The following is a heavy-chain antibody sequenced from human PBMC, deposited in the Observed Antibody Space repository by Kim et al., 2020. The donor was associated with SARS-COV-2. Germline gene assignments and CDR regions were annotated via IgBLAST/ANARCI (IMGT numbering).Heavy chain of an antibody. CDR3: ARDIAARPFDY. CDR2: A. Sequence: ANYARKCQGRVTITADESTSTAYRELSSRRSEDTAVYYCARDIAARPFDYWGQGTLVTVSS. J-gene: IGHJ4*02. D-gene: IGHD6-6*01. V-gene: IGHV1-69*01.